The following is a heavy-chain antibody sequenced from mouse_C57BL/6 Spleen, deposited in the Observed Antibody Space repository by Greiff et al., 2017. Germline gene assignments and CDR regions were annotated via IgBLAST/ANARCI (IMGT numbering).Heavy chain of an antibody. CDR3: ARGDDGAWFAY. D-gene: IGHD2-3*01. Sequence: VMLVESGGGLVQPGGSLKLSCAASGFPFSDYGMAWVRQAPRKGPEWVAFISNLAYSIYYADTVTGRFTISRENAKNTLYLEMSSLRSEDTAMYYCARGDDGAWFAYWGQGTLVTVSA. J-gene: IGHJ3*01. CDR1: GFPFSDYG. CDR2: ISNLAYSI. V-gene: IGHV5-15*04.